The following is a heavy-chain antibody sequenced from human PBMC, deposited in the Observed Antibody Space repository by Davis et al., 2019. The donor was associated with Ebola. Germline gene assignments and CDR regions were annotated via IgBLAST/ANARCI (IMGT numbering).Heavy chain of an antibody. D-gene: IGHD6-6*01. CDR3: ARGRRLDS. Sequence: PGGSLRLSCPASGFTFSGYGMHWVRQAPGKGLEWVALIWYDGSNKYYADSVKGRFTISRDNSKNTLYLQMNSLRAEDTAVYYCARGRRLDSWGQGTLVTVSS. CDR1: GFTFSGYG. J-gene: IGHJ4*02. V-gene: IGHV3-33*01. CDR2: IWYDGSNK.